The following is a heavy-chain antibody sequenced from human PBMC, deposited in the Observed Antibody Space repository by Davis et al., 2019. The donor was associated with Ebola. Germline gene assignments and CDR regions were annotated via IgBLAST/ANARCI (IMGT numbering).Heavy chain of an antibody. J-gene: IGHJ4*02. Sequence: AASVKVSCKASGYTFTSYYMHWVRQAPGQGLEWMGIINPSGGSTSYAQKFQGRVTMTRDTSASTAYMEVSSLTSEDMAVYYCARDEFDFWGQGTLVTVSS. CDR1: GYTFTSYY. CDR3: ARDEFDF. V-gene: IGHV1-46*01. CDR2: INPSGGST.